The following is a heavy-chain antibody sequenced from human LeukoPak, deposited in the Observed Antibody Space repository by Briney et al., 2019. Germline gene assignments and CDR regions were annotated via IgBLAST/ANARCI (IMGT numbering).Heavy chain of an antibody. V-gene: IGHV1-2*02. CDR1: GGTFNSYA. D-gene: IGHD3-3*01. Sequence: ASVKVSCKASGGTFNSYAISWVRQAPGQGLEWMGWINPNSGGTNYAQKFQGRVTMTRDTSSSTAYMELSRLRSDDTAVYYCARGSMRITIFGVVTSWGQGTLVTVSS. CDR3: ARGSMRITIFGVVTS. J-gene: IGHJ4*02. CDR2: INPNSGGT.